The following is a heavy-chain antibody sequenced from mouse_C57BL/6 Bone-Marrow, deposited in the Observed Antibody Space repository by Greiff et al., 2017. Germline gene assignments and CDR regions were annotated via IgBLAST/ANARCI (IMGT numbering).Heavy chain of an antibody. J-gene: IGHJ3*01. D-gene: IGHD2-4*01. CDR3: ARKRLRRTGFAY. CDR2: ISSGSSTI. CDR1: GFTFSDHG. Sequence: EVQRVESGGGLVKPGGSLKLSCAASGFTFSDHGMHWVRQAPEKGLEWVAYISSGSSTIYYADTVKGRFTISRDNAKNTLFLQMTSLRSEDTAMYYCARKRLRRTGFAYWGQGTLVTVSA. V-gene: IGHV5-17*01.